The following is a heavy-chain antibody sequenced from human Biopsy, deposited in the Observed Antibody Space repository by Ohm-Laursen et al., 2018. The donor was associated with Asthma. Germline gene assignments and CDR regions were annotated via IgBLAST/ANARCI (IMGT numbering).Heavy chain of an antibody. J-gene: IGHJ4*02. CDR3: ASDFPKDYVRYNFQF. D-gene: IGHD4-17*01. CDR1: GYSLTDLS. Sequence: ASVKVSCKISGYSLTDLSMHWVRQAPGQGLEWMGGHDHEEGGTVNARRFQGRVTMTEGASTDTAYMELSSLSSDDTAVYYCASDFPKDYVRYNFQFWGQGTLVTVSS. CDR2: HDHEEGGT. V-gene: IGHV1-24*01.